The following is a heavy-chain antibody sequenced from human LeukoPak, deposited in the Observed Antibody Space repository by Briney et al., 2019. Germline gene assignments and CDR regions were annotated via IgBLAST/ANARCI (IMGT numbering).Heavy chain of an antibody. V-gene: IGHV1-69*13. CDR3: ARDEEWELGLDY. D-gene: IGHD1-26*01. CDR2: IIPIFGTA. J-gene: IGHJ4*02. CDR1: GGTFSSYA. Sequence: SVTVSCRASGGTFSSYAISWVRQAPGQGLEWMGGIIPIFGTANYAQKFQGRVTITADESTSTAYMELSSLRSEDTAVYYCARDEEWELGLDYWGQGTLVTVSS.